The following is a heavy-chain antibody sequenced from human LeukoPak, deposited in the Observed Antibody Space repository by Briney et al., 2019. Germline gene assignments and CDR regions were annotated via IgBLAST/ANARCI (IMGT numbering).Heavy chain of an antibody. CDR2: IYYSGST. D-gene: IGHD3-9*01. J-gene: IGHJ5*02. CDR3: ARQPGYFGDQNWFDP. Sequence: PSETLSLTCTVSGGSISSSPYYWGWIRQPPGKGLEWIGSIYYSGSTYYNPSLKSRVTISVDTSKNQFSLKLSSVTAADTAVYYCARQPGYFGDQNWFDPWGQGTLVTVSS. V-gene: IGHV4-39*01. CDR1: GGSISSSPYY.